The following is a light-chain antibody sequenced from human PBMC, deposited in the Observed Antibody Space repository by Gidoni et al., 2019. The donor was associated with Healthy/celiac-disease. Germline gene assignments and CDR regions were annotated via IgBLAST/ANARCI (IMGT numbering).Light chain of an antibody. V-gene: IGKV1-33*01. Sequence: DIQMTQSPSSLSASVGDRVTITCQASQDISNYLNWYQQIPGKAPKRLLYDASNLETGVPSRFSGSGSGKDFTFTISSLQPEDIATYYCQQYDNLPITFGQGTRLEIK. CDR3: QQYDNLPIT. CDR2: DAS. J-gene: IGKJ5*01. CDR1: QDISNY.